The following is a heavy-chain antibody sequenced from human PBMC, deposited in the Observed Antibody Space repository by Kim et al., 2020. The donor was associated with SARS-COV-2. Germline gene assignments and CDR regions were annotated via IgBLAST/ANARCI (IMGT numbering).Heavy chain of an antibody. D-gene: IGHD2-15*01. CDR1: GYTFTGYY. CDR2: INPNSGGT. V-gene: IGHV1-2*02. Sequence: ASVKVSCKASGYTFTGYYMHWVRQAPGQGLEWMGWINPNSGGTNYAQKFQGRVTMTRDTSISTAYMELSRLRSDDTAVYYCAREGCSGGSCYSPPFNWFDPWGQGTLVTVSS. J-gene: IGHJ5*02. CDR3: AREGCSGGSCYSPPFNWFDP.